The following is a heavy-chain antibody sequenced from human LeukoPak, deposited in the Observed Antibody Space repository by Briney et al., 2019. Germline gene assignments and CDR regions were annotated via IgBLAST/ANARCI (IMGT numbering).Heavy chain of an antibody. V-gene: IGHV5-51*01. Sequence: EALQISCKGSAYSSTSYWIGWVRQLPGKSLVGLVIIYRGDSDTRYSPSFQGQVTISADKSISTAYLQQSNLMAADTAMYYCARQGGYGAGRQDYWGQGTLVTVSS. CDR3: ARQGGYGAGRQDY. D-gene: IGHD3-10*01. CDR1: AYSSTSYW. CDR2: IYRGDSDT. J-gene: IGHJ4*02.